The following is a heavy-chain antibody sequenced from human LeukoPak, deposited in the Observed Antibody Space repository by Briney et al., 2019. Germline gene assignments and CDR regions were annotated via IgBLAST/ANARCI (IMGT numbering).Heavy chain of an antibody. D-gene: IGHD3-22*01. J-gene: IGHJ4*02. CDR3: VRDYDTSGPQKNYFDF. CDR2: IIPIYDTS. Sequence: SVKVPCKASGGTSSSYTISWVRQAPGQGLEWMGRIIPIYDTSNYARTFQGRVTISADKSTATAYMELTNLSSEDTAIYYCVRDYDTSGPQKNYFDFWGQGAQVTVSS. CDR1: GGTSSSYT. V-gene: IGHV1-69*08.